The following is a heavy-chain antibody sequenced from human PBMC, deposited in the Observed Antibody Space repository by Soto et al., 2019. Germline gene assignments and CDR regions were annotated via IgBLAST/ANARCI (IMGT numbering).Heavy chain of an antibody. Sequence: EVQLLESGGGLVQPGGSLRLSCAASGFTFSSYAMSWVRQAPGKGLEWVSAISGSGGSTYYADSVKGRFTISRDNSKNTLYLQMKSLRAEDTAVYYGANGGRDGYTRWGQGTLVTVSS. V-gene: IGHV3-23*01. CDR2: ISGSGGST. CDR3: ANGGRDGYTR. J-gene: IGHJ4*02. D-gene: IGHD5-12*01. CDR1: GFTFSSYA.